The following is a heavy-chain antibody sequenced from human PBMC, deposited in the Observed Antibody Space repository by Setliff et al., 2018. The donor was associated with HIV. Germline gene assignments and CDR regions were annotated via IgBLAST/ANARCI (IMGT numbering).Heavy chain of an antibody. J-gene: IGHJ4*02. Sequence: KPSETLSLTCAVYGGSFSDNYWSWIHQSPGKGLEWIGEINHSGRTKYSPSLRSRVSISVDTSKTQFSLKLNSVTAADTAMYYCARDGGSSGWYFVLGYSDYWGPGTLVTVSS. CDR2: INHSGRT. CDR3: ARDGGSSGWYFVLGYSDY. V-gene: IGHV4-34*01. CDR1: GGSFSDNY. D-gene: IGHD6-19*01.